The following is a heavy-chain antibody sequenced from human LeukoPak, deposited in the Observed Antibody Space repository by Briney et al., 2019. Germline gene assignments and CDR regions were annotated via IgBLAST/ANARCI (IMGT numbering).Heavy chain of an antibody. V-gene: IGHV4-39*01. CDR1: GGSISSNDYY. J-gene: IGHJ5*02. D-gene: IGHD2-2*01. CDR3: ASDLRRGPAGPLEWP. Sequence: PSETLSLTCTVSGGSISSNDYYWDCIRQPPGMGLEYIGSIYYSGSTYYNPSLKSRVTISVDTSKNQFSLKLSSVTAADTAVYYCASDLRRGPAGPLEWPWGQGTLVTVSS. CDR2: IYYSGST.